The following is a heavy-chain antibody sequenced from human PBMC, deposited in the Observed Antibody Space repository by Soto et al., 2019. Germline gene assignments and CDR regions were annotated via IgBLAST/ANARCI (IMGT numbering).Heavy chain of an antibody. CDR3: ASGLSGYYGPEYFQY. V-gene: IGHV4-59*02. CDR1: GGSVSGYH. D-gene: IGHD3-9*01. Sequence: SETLSLTCNVSGGSVSGYHWSWIRQPPGKVLEWIGYVNNNGNTDYNPSLESRVTISVDTSRNQISLYLTSVTAADTAVYYCASGLSGYYGPEYFQYWGQGTPVTVSS. CDR2: VNNNGNT. J-gene: IGHJ1*01.